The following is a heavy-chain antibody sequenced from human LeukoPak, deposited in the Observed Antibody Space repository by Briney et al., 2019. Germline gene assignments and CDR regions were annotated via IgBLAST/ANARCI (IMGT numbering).Heavy chain of an antibody. J-gene: IGHJ4*02. V-gene: IGHV3-21*01. D-gene: IGHD6-19*01. Sequence: GGSLRLSCAASGFTFSSYSMNWVRQAPGKGLEWVSSISSSSSYIYYADSVKGRFTISRDNSKNSLYLRMNSLRAEETAVYYCVRAAVATLLYYCGQRALVTVSS. CDR2: ISSSSSYI. CDR3: VRAAVATLLYY. CDR1: GFTFSSYS.